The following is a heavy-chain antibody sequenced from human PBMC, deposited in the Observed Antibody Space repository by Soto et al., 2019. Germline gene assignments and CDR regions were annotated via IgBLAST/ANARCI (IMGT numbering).Heavy chain of an antibody. CDR2: IKSKTDVGTT. J-gene: IGHJ3*02. CDR1: GFTFSNAW. Sequence: GGSLRLSCAASGFTFSNAWMSWVRQAPGKGLEWVGRIKSKTDVGTTDYAAPVKGRFTISRDDSKNTLYLQMNSLKTEDTAVYYCTTGGNDAFDIWGQGTMVTVSS. V-gene: IGHV3-15*01. CDR3: TTGGNDAFDI. D-gene: IGHD3-10*01.